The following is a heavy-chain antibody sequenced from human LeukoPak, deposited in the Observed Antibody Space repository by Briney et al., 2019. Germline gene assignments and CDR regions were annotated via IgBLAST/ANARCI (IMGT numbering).Heavy chain of an antibody. V-gene: IGHV4-4*07. Sequence: PSETLSLTRTDPGGSIRINYWRCIRQRPGKRLERSGRIYSRGSTNYNPSLLNRATMSLETSTHQSYLRVTSVTSAHTTGYCCTRDKYYDSSGHYNDAFDIWGQGTMVTVSS. J-gene: IGHJ3*02. CDR3: TRDKYYDSSGHYNDAFDI. D-gene: IGHD3-22*01. CDR2: IYSRGST. CDR1: GGSIRINY.